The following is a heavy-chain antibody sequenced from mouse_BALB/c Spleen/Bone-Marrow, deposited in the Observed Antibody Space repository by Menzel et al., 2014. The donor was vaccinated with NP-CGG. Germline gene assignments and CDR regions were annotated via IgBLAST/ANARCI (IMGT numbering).Heavy chain of an antibody. J-gene: IGHJ3*01. CDR2: IRSGGSYT. CDR1: GFTFSTYA. D-gene: IGHD1-1*01. CDR3: ARDGYGSSD. Sequence: EVMLVESGGVLVKPGGSLKLSCAASGFTFSTYAMSWVRQSPEKRLEWVAEIRSGGSYTYYPDTVTGRFTISRDNAKNPLYLEMSSLRSEDATMYYCARDGYGSSDWGQGTLVTVSA. V-gene: IGHV5-9-4*01.